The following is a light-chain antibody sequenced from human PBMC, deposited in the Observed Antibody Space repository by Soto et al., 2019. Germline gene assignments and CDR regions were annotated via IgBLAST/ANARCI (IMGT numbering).Light chain of an antibody. CDR3: GTWEWSLAAGV. Sequence: QSVLTQPPSVSAAPGQKVTISCSGSTSNIGSSYVSWYQQFPGTAPKLLIYDNNKRPSEIPDRFSGSKSGTSATLDITGLQTGDEAHYYFGTWEWSLAAGVFGGGTKLTV. CDR2: DNN. V-gene: IGLV1-51*01. J-gene: IGLJ2*01. CDR1: TSNIGSSY.